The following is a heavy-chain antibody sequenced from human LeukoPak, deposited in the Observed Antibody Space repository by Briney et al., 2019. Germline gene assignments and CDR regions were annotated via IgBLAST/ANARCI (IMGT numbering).Heavy chain of an antibody. J-gene: IGHJ3*02. D-gene: IGHD3-16*01. Sequence: SETLSLTCAVYGGSFSGYYWSWIRQPPGKGLEWIGEINHSGSTSYNPHLKSRVSISVDTSKNQFSLRLTSVTAADTAVYYCAKYRPSGSVWVGFDIWGQGTMVTVSS. CDR3: AKYRPSGSVWVGFDI. CDR2: INHSGST. V-gene: IGHV4-34*01. CDR1: GGSFSGYY.